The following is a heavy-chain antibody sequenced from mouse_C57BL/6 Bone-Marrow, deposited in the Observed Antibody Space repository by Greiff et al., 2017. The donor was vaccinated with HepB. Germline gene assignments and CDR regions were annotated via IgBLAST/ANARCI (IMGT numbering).Heavy chain of an antibody. Sequence: QVHVKQSGAELVKPGASVKLSCKASGYTFTSYWMQWVKQRPGQGLEWIGEIDPSDSYTNYNQKFKGKATLTVDTSSSTAYMQLSSLTSEDSAVYYCARSYYDYDVGFAYWGQGTLVTVSA. CDR3: ARSYYDYDVGFAY. V-gene: IGHV1-50*01. J-gene: IGHJ3*01. CDR1: GYTFTSYW. CDR2: IDPSDSYT. D-gene: IGHD2-4*01.